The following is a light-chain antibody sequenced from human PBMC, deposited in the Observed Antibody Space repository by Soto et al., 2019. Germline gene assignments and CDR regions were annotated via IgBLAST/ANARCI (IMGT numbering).Light chain of an antibody. CDR1: QGISSY. V-gene: IGKV1-9*01. J-gene: IGKJ5*01. CDR3: QQYNTYST. Sequence: IQLTQSPSSLSASVGDRVTITCRASQGISSYLAWYQQKPRRPPKLLIYAASTLQTGVPSRFSGNGSGTEFTLTISSLQPDDFATYYCQQYNTYSTFGQGTRLEIK. CDR2: AAS.